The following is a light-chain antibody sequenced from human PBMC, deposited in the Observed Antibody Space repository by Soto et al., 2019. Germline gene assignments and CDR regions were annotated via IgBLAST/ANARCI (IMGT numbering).Light chain of an antibody. Sequence: DIVMTQSPDSLAVSLGERATINCKSSQSVLYSSNNKNYLAWYRQKPGQPPKLIIYWASIRESGVPDRISGSGSGTIFTLTISSLQAEDVAVYYCQQYYSTPPYIFGQGTKLEIK. CDR2: WAS. CDR3: QQYYSTPPYI. V-gene: IGKV4-1*01. J-gene: IGKJ2*01. CDR1: QSVLYSSNNKNY.